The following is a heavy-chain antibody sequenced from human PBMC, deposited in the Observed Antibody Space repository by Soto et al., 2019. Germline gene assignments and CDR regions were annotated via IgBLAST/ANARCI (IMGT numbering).Heavy chain of an antibody. J-gene: IGHJ4*02. D-gene: IGHD5-18*01. CDR1: TFSLSDYY. CDR3: ARSSHRGYFFDN. CDR2: SSSTTSYT. Sequence: QVQLVESGGGLVKPGGSLRLSCAASTFSLSDYYMSWIRHAPGRGLEWVAYSSSTTSYTNYADSVKGLFTILRDNAKNSLYLQMKSLRGEDTAVYYCARSSHRGYFFDNWGQGTLVTVSS. V-gene: IGHV3-11*06.